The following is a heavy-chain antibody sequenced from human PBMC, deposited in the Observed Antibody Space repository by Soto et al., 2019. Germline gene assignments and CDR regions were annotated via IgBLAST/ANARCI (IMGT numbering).Heavy chain of an antibody. Sequence: PGGSLRLSCAASGFRFDYYNMHWVRQAPGKGLEWVSLITWNGGNKYYEDSVKGRFTISRDGTTQSVSLQMTSLKREDTGVYYCARETLSFGSALDVWGQGTTVTVSS. V-gene: IGHV3-43*01. D-gene: IGHD3-3*01. CDR2: ITWNGGNK. CDR3: ARETLSFGSALDV. CDR1: GFRFDYYN. J-gene: IGHJ6*02.